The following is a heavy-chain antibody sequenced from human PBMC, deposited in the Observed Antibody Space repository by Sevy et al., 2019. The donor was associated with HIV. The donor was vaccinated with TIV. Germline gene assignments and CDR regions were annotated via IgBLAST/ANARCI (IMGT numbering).Heavy chain of an antibody. CDR2: ISYDGSKK. CDR3: EKRPSLFSLLDY. V-gene: IGHV3-30*18. Sequence: GGSLRLSCAASGFTFSNYCMHWVRQAPGKGLEWVAVISYDGSKKYYADSVKGRFTISRDNSKKTLYLQMNSLGTEDTDVYYCEKRPSLFSLLDYWGQGTLVTVSS. D-gene: IGHD3-3*01. CDR1: GFTFSNYC. J-gene: IGHJ4*02.